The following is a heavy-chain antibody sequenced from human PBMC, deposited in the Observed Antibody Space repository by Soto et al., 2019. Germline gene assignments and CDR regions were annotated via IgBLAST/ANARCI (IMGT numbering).Heavy chain of an antibody. D-gene: IGHD5-12*01. Sequence: ASVKVSCKASGGTFSSYAISWVRQAPGQGLEWMGGIIPIFGTANYAQKFQGRVTITADESTSTAYMELSSLRSEDTAVYYCAREGGYSGHGGMDVWGQGTTVTVSS. CDR3: AREGGYSGHGGMDV. CDR2: IIPIFGTA. CDR1: GGTFSSYA. V-gene: IGHV1-69*13. J-gene: IGHJ6*02.